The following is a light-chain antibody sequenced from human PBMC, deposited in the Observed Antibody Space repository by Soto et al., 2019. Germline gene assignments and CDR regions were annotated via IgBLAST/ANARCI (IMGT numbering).Light chain of an antibody. CDR2: AAS. CDR3: QQLNAFPRT. J-gene: IGKJ4*01. CDR1: QPISTD. V-gene: IGKV1-9*01. Sequence: DIQLTQSPSLLSASVGDRVNITSRASQPISTDLAWYQQTSGKAPKLLIAAASTLQRGVPSRFRGSGSGTQFTLTISSLQPEDFATYYCQQLNAFPRTFGGGPGWRSN.